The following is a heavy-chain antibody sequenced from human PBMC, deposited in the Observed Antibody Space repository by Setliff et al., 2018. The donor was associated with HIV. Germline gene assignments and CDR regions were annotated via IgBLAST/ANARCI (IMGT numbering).Heavy chain of an antibody. CDR1: GFTFSTHG. V-gene: IGHV3-30*18. CDR3: AKGCGGAGFCYYADY. CDR2: ISYDGTSK. Sequence: GESLTISCAASGFTFSTHGMHWVRQAPGKGLEWVAIISYDGTSKHYADSVKGRFTISRDNSKNTLYLHMNNLRGDDTAVYYCAKGCGGAGFCYYADYWGQGTVVTVSS. D-gene: IGHD2-21*01. J-gene: IGHJ4*02.